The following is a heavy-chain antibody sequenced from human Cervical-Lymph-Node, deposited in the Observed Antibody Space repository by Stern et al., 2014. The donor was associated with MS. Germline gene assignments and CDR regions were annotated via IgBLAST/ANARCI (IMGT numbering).Heavy chain of an antibody. V-gene: IGHV4-34*01. CDR3: AKIGGIQLSYYYSGFDV. CDR1: GGSFTGWY. J-gene: IGHJ6*02. CDR2: VNPTGGA. Sequence: QVQLQQWGAGLLKPSETLSLTCAVQGGSFTGWYWSWIRQTPGKGLQWIGAVNPTGGARYPPSLRSRLSISVDASKTQLSLTLTSVTAADTAVYYCAKIGGIQLSYYYSGFDVWGQGTTVTVSS. D-gene: IGHD5-18*01.